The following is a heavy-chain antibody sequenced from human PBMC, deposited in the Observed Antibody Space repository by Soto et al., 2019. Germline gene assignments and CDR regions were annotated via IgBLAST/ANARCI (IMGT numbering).Heavy chain of an antibody. CDR3: ARARWLGAYCGGDCPMYFDY. J-gene: IGHJ4*02. Sequence: VAPVKGSCKASWGTFSNYAISWGRPAPGQGGGWMGGIIPIFGTANYAQKFQGRVTITADESTSTAYMELSSLRSEDTAVYYCARARWLGAYCGGDCPMYFDYWGQGTLVTVSS. V-gene: IGHV1-69*13. D-gene: IGHD2-21*02. CDR2: IIPIFGTA. CDR1: WGTFSNYA.